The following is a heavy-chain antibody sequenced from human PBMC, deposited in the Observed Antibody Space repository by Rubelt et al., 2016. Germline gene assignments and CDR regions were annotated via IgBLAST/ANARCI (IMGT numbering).Heavy chain of an antibody. CDR3: AKDIGLIGGYYDSSGYYPVRSGYYYGMDV. D-gene: IGHD3-22*01. Sequence: NYADSVKGRFTISRDNSKNSLYLQMNSLRAEDTALYYCAKDIGLIGGYYDSSGYYPVRSGYYYGMDVWGQGTTVTVSS. J-gene: IGHJ6*02. V-gene: IGHV3-43D*04.